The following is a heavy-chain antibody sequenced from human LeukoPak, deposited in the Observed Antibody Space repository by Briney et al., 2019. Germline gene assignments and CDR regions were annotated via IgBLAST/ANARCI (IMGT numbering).Heavy chain of an antibody. J-gene: IGHJ4*02. CDR1: GGSISSSNW. CDR3: ARDLCSSTSCYSFDY. CDR2: IYHSGST. V-gene: IGHV4-4*02. D-gene: IGHD2-2*02. Sequence: TSGTLSLTCAVSGGSISSSNWWSWVRQPPGKGLEWIGEIYHSGSTNYNPSLKSRVTISVDKSKNQFSLKLSSVTAADTAVYYCARDLCSSTSCYSFDYWGQGTLVTVSS.